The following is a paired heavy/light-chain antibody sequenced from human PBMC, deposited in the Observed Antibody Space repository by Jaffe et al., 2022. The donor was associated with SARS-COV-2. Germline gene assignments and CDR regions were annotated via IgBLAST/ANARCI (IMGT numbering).Heavy chain of an antibody. V-gene: IGHV3-23*01. D-gene: IGHD6-19*01. CDR1: GFSFSTYA. CDR3: AKDAPRRSGWYYFDY. Sequence: EVQLMESGGGLVQPGGSLRLSCAASGFSFSTYAMGWVRQAPGKGLEWVSGISGSDTNTYYADSVKGRFTISRDDSKNTLYLQMNSLRAEDTAVYYCAKDAPRRSGWYYFDYWGQGALVTVSS. J-gene: IGHJ4*02. CDR2: ISGSDTNT.
Light chain of an antibody. CDR3: QQSYSSPPPT. CDR2: ATS. CDR1: QSISSY. V-gene: IGKV1-39*01. J-gene: IGKJ4*01. Sequence: DIQMTQSPSSLSASVGDRVTITCRASQSISSYLNWYQQKPGKAPKLLIYATSSLQSGVPSRFSGSGSGTDFTLTISSLQPEDFATYYCQQSYSSPPPTFGGGTKVEIK.